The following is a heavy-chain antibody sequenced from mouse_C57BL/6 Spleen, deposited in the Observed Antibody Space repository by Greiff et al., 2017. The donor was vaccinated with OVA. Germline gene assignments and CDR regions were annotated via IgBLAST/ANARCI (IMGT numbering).Heavy chain of an antibody. Sequence: EVHLVESGPGMVKPSQSLSLTCTVTGYSITSGYDWHWIRHFPGNKLEWMGYISYSGSTNYNPSLKSRISITHDTSKNHFFLKLNSVTTEDTATYYCAREGYGSSYAWFAYWGQGTLVTVSA. CDR3: AREGYGSSYAWFAY. J-gene: IGHJ3*01. V-gene: IGHV3-1*01. CDR1: GYSITSGYD. CDR2: ISYSGST. D-gene: IGHD1-1*01.